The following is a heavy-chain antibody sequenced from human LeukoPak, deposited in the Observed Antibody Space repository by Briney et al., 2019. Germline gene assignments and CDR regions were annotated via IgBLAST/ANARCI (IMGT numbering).Heavy chain of an antibody. D-gene: IGHD6-19*01. CDR2: ISSGGGTT. J-gene: IGHJ4*02. V-gene: IGHV3-23*01. Sequence: GGSLRLSCAASGFTFSNNAMSWVRQAPGKGLEWVSGISSGGGTTYYADSVKGRFIISRDNSKNTLYLQMDSLRAEDTAVYYCTKAGIAVPATPDYWGQGTLVTVSS. CDR3: TKAGIAVPATPDY. CDR1: GFTFSNNA.